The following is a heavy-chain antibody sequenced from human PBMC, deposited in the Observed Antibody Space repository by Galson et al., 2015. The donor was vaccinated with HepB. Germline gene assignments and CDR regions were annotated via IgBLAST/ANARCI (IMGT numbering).Heavy chain of an antibody. J-gene: IGHJ4*02. Sequence: SLRLSCAASGFTFSSYGVHWVRQAPGKGLEWVAVIWYDGSNKYYADSVKGRFTISRDNSKNTLYLQMNSLRAEDTAVYYCARDGGLLWFGELFDYWGQGTLVTVSS. CDR2: IWYDGSNK. D-gene: IGHD3-10*01. CDR1: GFTFSSYG. CDR3: ARDGGLLWFGELFDY. V-gene: IGHV3-33*08.